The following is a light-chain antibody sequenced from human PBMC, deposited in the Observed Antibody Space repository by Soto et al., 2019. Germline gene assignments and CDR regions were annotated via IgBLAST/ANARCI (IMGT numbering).Light chain of an antibody. J-gene: IGLJ3*02. Sequence: QPVLTQSPSASASLGASVKLTCTLSSGHSTYAIAWHQQQPEKGPRYLMKLNSDGSHSKGGGIPDRFSGSSSGAERYLTISSLQSEDEADYYCQTWVTGPPWVFGGGTKLTVL. CDR3: QTWVTGPPWV. CDR2: LNSDGSH. V-gene: IGLV4-69*01. CDR1: SGHSTYA.